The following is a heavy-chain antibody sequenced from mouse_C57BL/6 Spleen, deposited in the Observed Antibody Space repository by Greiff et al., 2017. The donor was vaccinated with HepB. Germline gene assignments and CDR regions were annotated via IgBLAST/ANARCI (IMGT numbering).Heavy chain of an antibody. J-gene: IGHJ4*01. D-gene: IGHD2-4*01. Sequence: QVQLKQSGAELVKPGASVKISCKASGYAFSSYWMNWVKQRPGKGLEWIGQIYPGDGDTNYNGKFKGKATLTADKSSSTAYMQLSSLTSEDSAVYFCANYDKGYAMDYWGQGTSVTVSS. CDR1: GYAFSSYW. CDR3: ANYDKGYAMDY. V-gene: IGHV1-80*01. CDR2: IYPGDGDT.